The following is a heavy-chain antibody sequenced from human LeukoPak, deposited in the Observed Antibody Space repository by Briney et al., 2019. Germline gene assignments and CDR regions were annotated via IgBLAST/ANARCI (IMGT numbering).Heavy chain of an antibody. D-gene: IGHD1-26*01. CDR2: ISVFNGNT. Sequence: ASVKVSCKASGYTISNYAFTWVRQAPGQGLEWMGWISVFNGNTKYAQKLQGRVTMTTDTSTSTAYMELRSLTSDDTAVSYCARDRIGGTYYDYWGQGTLVTVSS. CDR1: GYTISNYA. CDR3: ARDRIGGTYYDY. V-gene: IGHV1-18*01. J-gene: IGHJ4*02.